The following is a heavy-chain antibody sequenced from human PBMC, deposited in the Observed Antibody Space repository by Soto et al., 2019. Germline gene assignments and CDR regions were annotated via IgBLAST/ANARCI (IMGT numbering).Heavy chain of an antibody. V-gene: IGHV3-9*01. D-gene: IGHD6-6*01. CDR3: AKDSSSSPYYYYYMDV. CDR2: ISWNSGSI. Sequence: EVQLVESGGGLVQPGRSLRLSCAASGFTFDDYAMHWVRQAPGKGLEWVSGISWNSGSIGYADSVKGRFTISRDNAKNSLYRQMNSLRAEDTALYYCAKDSSSSPYYYYYMDVWGKGTTVTVSS. CDR1: GFTFDDYA. J-gene: IGHJ6*03.